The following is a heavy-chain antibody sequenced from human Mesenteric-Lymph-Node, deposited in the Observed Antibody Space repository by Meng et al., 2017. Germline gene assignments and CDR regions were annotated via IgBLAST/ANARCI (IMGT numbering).Heavy chain of an antibody. Sequence: QGRVVQAGAEVKKPGSSVKVSCKASGGTFSSYAISWVRQAPGQGLEWMGGIIPIFGTANYAQKFQGRVTITADKSTSTAYMELSSLRSEDTAVYYCARVSSGYSYGYYFDYWGQGTLVTVSS. D-gene: IGHD5-18*01. CDR3: ARVSSGYSYGYYFDY. V-gene: IGHV1-69*06. J-gene: IGHJ4*02. CDR1: GGTFSSYA. CDR2: IIPIFGTA.